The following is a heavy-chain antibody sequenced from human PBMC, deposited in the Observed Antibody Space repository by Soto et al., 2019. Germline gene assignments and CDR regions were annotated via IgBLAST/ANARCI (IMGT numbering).Heavy chain of an antibody. CDR2: INSDGSST. CDR1: GFTFSSYW. D-gene: IGHD3-3*01. V-gene: IGHV3-74*01. Sequence: GGSLRLSCAASGFTFSSYWMHWVRQAPGKGLVWVSRINSDGSSTSYADSVKGRFTISRDNAKNTLYLQMNSLRAEDTAVYYCARDHGWGYDFWSGYYLNYYGMDVWGQGTTVTVS. CDR3: ARDHGWGYDFWSGYYLNYYGMDV. J-gene: IGHJ6*02.